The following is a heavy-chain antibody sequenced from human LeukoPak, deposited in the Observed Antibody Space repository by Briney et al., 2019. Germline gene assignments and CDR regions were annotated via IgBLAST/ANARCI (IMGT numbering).Heavy chain of an antibody. Sequence: SETLSLTCAVYGGSFSGYYWSWIRQPPGKGLEWIGEINHSGSTNYNPSLKSRVTISVDTSKNQFSLKLSSVTAADTAVYYCARGRVAGTKVYWYFDLWGRGTLVTVSS. CDR1: GGSFSGYY. D-gene: IGHD6-19*01. J-gene: IGHJ2*01. V-gene: IGHV4-34*01. CDR2: INHSGST. CDR3: ARGRVAGTKVYWYFDL.